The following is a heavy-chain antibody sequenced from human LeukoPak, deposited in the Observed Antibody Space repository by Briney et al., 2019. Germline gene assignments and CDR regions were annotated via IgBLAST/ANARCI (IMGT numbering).Heavy chain of an antibody. D-gene: IGHD5-18*01. V-gene: IGHV3-30-3*01. J-gene: IGHJ4*02. CDR3: AGDVTPGYGRY. CDR1: GFTFSSYA. Sequence: GGSLRLSCAASGFTFSSYAMHWVRQAPGKGLEWVAVISYDGSNKYYADSVKGRFTISRDNSKNTLYLQMNSLRAEDTAVYYCAGDVTPGYGRYWGQGTLVTVSS. CDR2: ISYDGSNK.